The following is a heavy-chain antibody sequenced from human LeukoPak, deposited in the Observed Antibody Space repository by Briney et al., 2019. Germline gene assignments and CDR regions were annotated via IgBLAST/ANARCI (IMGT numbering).Heavy chain of an antibody. CDR3: ARDFFDVNSNYYYIPEY. D-gene: IGHD3-22*01. Sequence: PGRSLTLSSPASTFDLSRNCMHWVRQAPAKGLEWVSFTRYDGSKRFYGDFVTGRLTLCRDNSKSTLYLLMNSLRPEDTAVYYCARDFFDVNSNYYYIPEYWGEGVLVTVPS. CDR1: TFDLSRNC. J-gene: IGHJ4*02. V-gene: IGHV3-30*02. CDR2: TRYDGSKR.